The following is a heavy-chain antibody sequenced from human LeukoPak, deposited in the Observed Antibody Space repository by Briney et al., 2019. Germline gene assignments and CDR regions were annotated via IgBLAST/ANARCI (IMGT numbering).Heavy chain of an antibody. V-gene: IGHV4-34*01. D-gene: IGHD2-21*02. J-gene: IGHJ4*02. CDR2: INHSGST. CDR1: GFTFSTYA. Sequence: GSLRLSCAASGFTFSTYAMSWIRQPPGKGLEWIGEINHSGSTNYNPSLKSRVTISVDTSKNQFSLKLSSVTAADTAVYYCARESGFIVVVTARHFDYWGQGTLVTVSS. CDR3: ARESGFIVVVTARHFDY.